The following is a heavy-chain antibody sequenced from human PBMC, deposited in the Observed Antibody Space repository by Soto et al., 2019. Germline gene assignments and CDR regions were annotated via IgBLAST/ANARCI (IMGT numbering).Heavy chain of an antibody. Sequence: QVQLVESGGGVVQPGRSLRLSCAASGFTFSSYAMHWVRQAPGKGLEWVAVISYDGSNKYYADSVKGRFTISRDNSKNARYLQMNSLLAEDTAVYYCARDGVVVPADTFAYWGQGALVTVSS. D-gene: IGHD2-2*01. CDR1: GFTFSSYA. CDR2: ISYDGSNK. J-gene: IGHJ4*02. CDR3: ARDGVVVPADTFAY. V-gene: IGHV3-30-3*01.